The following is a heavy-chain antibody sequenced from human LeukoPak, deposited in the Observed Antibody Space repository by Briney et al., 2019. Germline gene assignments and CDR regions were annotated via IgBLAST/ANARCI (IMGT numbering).Heavy chain of an antibody. J-gene: IGHJ4*02. V-gene: IGHV4-34*01. CDR2: INHSGST. CDR3: ARDSRIAARPRVDY. Sequence: SETLSLTCAVYGGSFSGYYWSWIRQPPGKGLEWIGEINHSGSTNYNPSLKSRVTISVDTSKNQFSLKLSSVTAADTAVYYCARDSRIAARPRVDYWGQGTLVTVSS. CDR1: GGSFSGYY. D-gene: IGHD6-6*01.